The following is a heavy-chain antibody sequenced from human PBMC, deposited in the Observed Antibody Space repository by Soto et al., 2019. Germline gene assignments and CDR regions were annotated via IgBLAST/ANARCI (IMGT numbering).Heavy chain of an antibody. J-gene: IGHJ4*02. V-gene: IGHV3-23*01. Sequence: GGSLRLSCVASEFSFSRYAMTWVRQSAGKGLQWVAGLGPDGRNTFYGESVRGRFTISRDNSRNTLYLQMSSLRAEDTAVYFCVKQMTTWTDSFFDFWGQGIQVTVSS. D-gene: IGHD4-17*01. CDR3: VKQMTTWTDSFFDF. CDR2: LGPDGRNT. CDR1: EFSFSRYA.